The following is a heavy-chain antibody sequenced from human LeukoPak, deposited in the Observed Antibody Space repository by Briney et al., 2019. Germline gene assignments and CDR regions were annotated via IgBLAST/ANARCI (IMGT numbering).Heavy chain of an antibody. Sequence: ASVKVSCKASGYTFTGYYMHWVRQAPGQGLEWMGWINPNSGGTNYAQKFQGRVTMTRDTSISTAYMELSRLRSDDTAVYYCAMPCSAGRCYSWGIHYLDTWGTGNPVTAS. CDR2: INPNSGGT. CDR3: AMPCSAGRCYSWGIHYLDT. V-gene: IGHV1-2*02. D-gene: IGHD2-15*01. CDR1: GYTFTGYY. J-gene: IGHJ6*03.